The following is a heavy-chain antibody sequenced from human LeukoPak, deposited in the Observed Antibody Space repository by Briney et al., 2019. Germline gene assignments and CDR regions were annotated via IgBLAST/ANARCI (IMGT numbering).Heavy chain of an antibody. CDR1: GFTFGSYV. Sequence: GGSLRLSCAASGFTFGSYVMSWVRQAPGKGPEWVSAISGDGGTYYADSVKGRFTISRDNAKNSLYLQMNSLRAEDTAVYYCARDEAVAGRDWYFDLWGRGTLVTVSS. CDR2: ISGDGGT. D-gene: IGHD6-19*01. V-gene: IGHV3-23*01. CDR3: ARDEAVAGRDWYFDL. J-gene: IGHJ2*01.